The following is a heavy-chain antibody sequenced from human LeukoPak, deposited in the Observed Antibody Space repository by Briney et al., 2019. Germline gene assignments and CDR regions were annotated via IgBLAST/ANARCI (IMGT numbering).Heavy chain of an antibody. Sequence: GGSLRLSCAASGFTFSSYAMSWVRQAPGKGLEWVSVIYSGGSTYADSVKGRFTISRENSKNTLYLQMNSLRAEDTAVYYCARDSGYFDWLFNYYYGMDVWGQGTTVTVSS. CDR3: ARDSGYFDWLFNYYYGMDV. CDR2: IYSGGST. V-gene: IGHV3-66*01. CDR1: GFTFSSYA. J-gene: IGHJ6*02. D-gene: IGHD3-9*01.